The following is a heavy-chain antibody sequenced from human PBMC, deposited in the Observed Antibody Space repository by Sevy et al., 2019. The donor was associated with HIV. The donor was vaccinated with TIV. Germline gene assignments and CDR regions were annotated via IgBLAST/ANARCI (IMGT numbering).Heavy chain of an antibody. CDR1: GFRFNNFG. V-gene: IGHV3-30*02. J-gene: IGHJ3*02. CDR3: ARANLDSSGSYDAFDI. D-gene: IGHD3-22*01. CDR2: IRYDGINK. Sequence: GGSLRLSCAASGFRFNNFGMYWVRQAPGKGLEGVAFIRYDGINKYYVDSVKGRFTISRDNAKNSLYLQMNSLRAEDMAVYYCARANLDSSGSYDAFDIWGQGTMVTVSS.